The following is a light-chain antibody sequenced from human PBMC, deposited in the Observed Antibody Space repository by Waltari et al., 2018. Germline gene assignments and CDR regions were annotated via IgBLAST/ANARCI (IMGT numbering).Light chain of an antibody. CDR1: QSVLSSSNNKNY. Sequence: DIVMTQSPASLAVSLGERATINCKSSQSVLSSSNNKNYIVWYQQKPGQPPKLLIYWASTREFGVPDRFSGSGSGTDFTLTISSLQAEDVAVYYCQQYYSAPLTFGGGTKVEIK. J-gene: IGKJ4*01. V-gene: IGKV4-1*01. CDR3: QQYYSAPLT. CDR2: WAS.